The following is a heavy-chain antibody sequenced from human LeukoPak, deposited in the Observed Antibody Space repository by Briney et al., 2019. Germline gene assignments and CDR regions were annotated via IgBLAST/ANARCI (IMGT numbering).Heavy chain of an antibody. Sequence: GGTLRLSCAASGFTFSNYGMHWVRRAPGKGPERVGVISYGGSNKDYTDSVKGRFTISRDDSKSTLYLQMNSLRAEGTAVYYCVKEGTPVISHAFDIWGQGTMVTVSS. V-gene: IGHV3-30*18. CDR3: VKEGTPVISHAFDI. CDR1: GFTFSNYG. J-gene: IGHJ3*02. CDR2: ISYGGSNK. D-gene: IGHD1-1*01.